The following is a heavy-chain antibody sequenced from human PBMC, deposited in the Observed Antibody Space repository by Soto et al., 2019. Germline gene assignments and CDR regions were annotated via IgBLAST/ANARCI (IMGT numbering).Heavy chain of an antibody. D-gene: IGHD3-16*01. CDR1: GFTVSSNY. CDR2: IYSGGST. J-gene: IGHJ1*01. Sequence: GGSLRLSCAASGFTVSSNYMSWIRQAPGKGLEWVSVIYSGGSTYYADSVKGRFTISRDNSKNTLYLQMNSLRAEDTAVYYCARARKAGGVTLEYSQHWGQRTLVTVPP. CDR3: ARARKAGGVTLEYSQH. V-gene: IGHV3-66*01.